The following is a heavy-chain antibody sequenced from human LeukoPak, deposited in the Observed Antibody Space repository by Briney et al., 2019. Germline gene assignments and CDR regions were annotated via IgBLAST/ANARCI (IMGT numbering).Heavy chain of an antibody. Sequence: ASVKVSCKASGYTFANFYIHWVRQAPGEGLEWMGLIIPSGDSTSYAQKSQGRVTMTKDTSTSTVYMQLSSLTSEDTAVYYCARDFCSSGCPILEPNFDYWGQGTLVTVSS. CDR2: IIPSGDST. D-gene: IGHD3-3*01. CDR3: ARDFCSSGCPILEPNFDY. CDR1: GYTFANFY. J-gene: IGHJ4*02. V-gene: IGHV1-46*01.